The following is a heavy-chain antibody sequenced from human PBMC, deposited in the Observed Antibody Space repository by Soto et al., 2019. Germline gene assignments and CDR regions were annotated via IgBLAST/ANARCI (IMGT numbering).Heavy chain of an antibody. Sequence: SETLSLTCAVSGGSVSSGSYYWSWIRQPPGKGLEWIGYIYYSGSTNYNPSLKSRVTISVDTSKNQFSLKLSSVTAADTAVYYCARAPSYCISTSCYGYYYGMDVWGQGTTVTVSS. CDR1: GGSVSSGSYY. CDR3: ARAPSYCISTSCYGYYYGMDV. J-gene: IGHJ6*02. V-gene: IGHV4-61*01. D-gene: IGHD2-2*01. CDR2: IYYSGST.